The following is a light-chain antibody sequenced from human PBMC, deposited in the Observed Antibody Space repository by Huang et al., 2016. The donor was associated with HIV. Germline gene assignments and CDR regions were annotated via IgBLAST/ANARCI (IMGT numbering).Light chain of an antibody. V-gene: IGKV2-28*01. CDR2: LGS. CDR3: MQALQTPLT. Sequence: DIVMTQSPLSLSVTPGEPASIACRSSQSLLHRNGNNLLDLCLQKPGQSQQLLIYLGSSRASGVPNMFSGSRSGTDFTLNISRLETEDVAVYYCMQALQTPLTFGGGTKVEI. J-gene: IGKJ4*01. CDR1: QSLLHRNGNNL.